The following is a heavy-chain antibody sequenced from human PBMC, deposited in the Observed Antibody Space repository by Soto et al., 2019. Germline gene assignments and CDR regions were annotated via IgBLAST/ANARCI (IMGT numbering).Heavy chain of an antibody. Sequence: QVQLQESGPGLVKPSETLSLTCTVSGGSISRYFWSWIRQPPGKGLEWIGYISDSGSTNYHPSLRSRVTISVDTSKNQFSLKLRSATAADTAVYYCARTVSGYYFDHWGQGSLVTVSS. CDR2: ISDSGST. V-gene: IGHV4-59*01. CDR3: ARTVSGYYFDH. J-gene: IGHJ4*02. D-gene: IGHD3-22*01. CDR1: GGSISRYF.